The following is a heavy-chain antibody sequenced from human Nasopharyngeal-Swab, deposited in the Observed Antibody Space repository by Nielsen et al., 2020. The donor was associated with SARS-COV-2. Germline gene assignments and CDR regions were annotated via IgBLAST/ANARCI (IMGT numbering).Heavy chain of an antibody. CDR2: LYWDDDN. CDR1: GFSLSTSKVG. D-gene: IGHD6-19*01. V-gene: IGHV2-5*02. Sequence: TLVKPSQTLTLTCTFSGFSLSTSKVGVSWVRQLPGKALEWLALLYWDDDNRYNPSLKSRITITKDTSKNHVVLTMTNMDPVDTATYFCVHSTGWRLDYWGQGTLVTVSS. J-gene: IGHJ4*02. CDR3: VHSTGWRLDY.